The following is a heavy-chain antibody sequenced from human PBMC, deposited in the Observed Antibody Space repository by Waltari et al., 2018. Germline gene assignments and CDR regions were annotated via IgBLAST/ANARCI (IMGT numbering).Heavy chain of an antibody. CDR1: GGSISSGSYY. CDR2: IYTSGST. Sequence: QVQLQESGPGLVKPSQTLSLTCTVSGGSISSGSYYWSWIRQPAGKGLEWIGYIYTSGSTNYNPSLKSRVTISVDTSKNQFSLKLSSVTAADTAMYYCARNYYGSGSYDYWGQGTLVTVSS. CDR3: ARNYYGSGSYDY. D-gene: IGHD3-10*01. V-gene: IGHV4-61*09. J-gene: IGHJ4*02.